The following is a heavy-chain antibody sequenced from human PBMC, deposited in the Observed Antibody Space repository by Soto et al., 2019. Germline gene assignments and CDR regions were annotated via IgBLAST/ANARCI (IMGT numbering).Heavy chain of an antibody. D-gene: IGHD1-26*01. CDR3: ARSMGATRDFDY. Sequence: ASVKVSCKASGYTFTSYYMHWVRQAPGQGLEWMGIINPSGGSTSYAQKFQGRVTMTTDTSTSTAYMELRSLRSDDTAVYYCARSMGATRDFDYWGQGTLVTVSS. CDR2: INPSGGST. V-gene: IGHV1-46*01. CDR1: GYTFTSYY. J-gene: IGHJ4*02.